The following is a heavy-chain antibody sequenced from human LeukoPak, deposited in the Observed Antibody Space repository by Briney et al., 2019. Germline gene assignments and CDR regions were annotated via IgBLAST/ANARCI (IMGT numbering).Heavy chain of an antibody. CDR3: AKDRDYYGSGAAFDI. CDR1: GFTFSSYA. J-gene: IGHJ3*02. Sequence: PGGSLRLSCAASGFTFSSYAMSWVRQAPGKGLEWVSAISGSGGSTYYADSVKGRFTISRDNSKNTLYLQMNSLRAEDTAVYYCAKDRDYYGSGAAFDIWGQGTMVTVTS. CDR2: ISGSGGST. V-gene: IGHV3-23*01. D-gene: IGHD3-10*01.